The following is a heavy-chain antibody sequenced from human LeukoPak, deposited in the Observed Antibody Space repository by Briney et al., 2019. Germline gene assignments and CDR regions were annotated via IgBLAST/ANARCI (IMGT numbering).Heavy chain of an antibody. CDR2: ISYDGSNK. CDR3: TRVGYIDEGIDY. D-gene: IGHD5-24*01. CDR1: GFTFSSYA. V-gene: IGHV3-30-3*01. Sequence: GGSLRLSCAASGFTFSSYAMHWVRQALGKGLEWVAVISYDGSNKYYADSVKGRFTISRDNAKNSLYLQMNSLRAEDTAIYYCTRVGYIDEGIDYWGQGTLVTVSS. J-gene: IGHJ4*02.